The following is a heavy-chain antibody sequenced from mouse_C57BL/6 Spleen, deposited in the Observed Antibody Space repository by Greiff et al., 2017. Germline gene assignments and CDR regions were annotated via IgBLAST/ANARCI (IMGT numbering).Heavy chain of an antibody. D-gene: IGHD1-1*01. J-gene: IGHJ4*01. CDR2: ISYDGSN. CDR1: GYSITSGYY. V-gene: IGHV3-6*01. CDR3: ARDRYGSTGAMDY. Sequence: DVHLVESGPGLVKPSQSLSLTCSVTGYSITSGYYWNWIRQFPGNKLEWMGYISYDGSNNYNPSLKNRISITRDTSKNQFFLKLNSVTTEDTATYYCARDRYGSTGAMDYWGQGTSVTVSS.